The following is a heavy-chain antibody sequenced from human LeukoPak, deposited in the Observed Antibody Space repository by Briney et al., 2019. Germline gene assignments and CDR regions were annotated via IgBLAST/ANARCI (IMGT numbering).Heavy chain of an antibody. J-gene: IGHJ3*01. D-gene: IGHD1-26*01. CDR2: IYPGDSGP. Sequence: GESLKISCKVSGYSFTSYCIGWVRQMPGKGLEWLGIIYPGDSGPTYSPSFQGQVTISVDKSINTAYLQWSSLQASDTAMYYCGMSGDRVPLQDDVFDVWGQGTMVTVST. V-gene: IGHV5-51*01. CDR3: GMSGDRVPLQDDVFDV. CDR1: GYSFTSYC.